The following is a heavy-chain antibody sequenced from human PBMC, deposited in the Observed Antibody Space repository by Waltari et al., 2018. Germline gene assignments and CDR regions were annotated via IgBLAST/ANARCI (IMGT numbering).Heavy chain of an antibody. V-gene: IGHV4-38-2*01. CDR1: GYSISSGYY. J-gene: IGHJ4*02. D-gene: IGHD6-13*01. CDR2: IYHSGST. CDR3: ARVQYSSSSWYFDY. Sequence: QVQLQETGPGLVKPSETLSLTCAVSGYSISSGYYWGWIRQPPGKGLEWIGSIYHSGSTYYNPSLKSRVTISVDTSKNQFSLKLSSVTAADTAVYYCARVQYSSSSWYFDYWGQGTLVTVSS.